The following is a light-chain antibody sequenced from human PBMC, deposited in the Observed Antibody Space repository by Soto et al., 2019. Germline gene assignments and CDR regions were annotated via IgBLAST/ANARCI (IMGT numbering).Light chain of an antibody. CDR3: QQYSSSPAT. V-gene: IGKV3-20*01. CDR1: QSVSSSY. Sequence: EIVLTQSPGTLSLSPGERATLSCRASQSVSSSYLAWYQQKPGQAPRLLIYGASSRATGIPARFSGSGSGTDFSLTISRLEPEDFAVYSCQQYSSSPATFGQGTKVDI. CDR2: GAS. J-gene: IGKJ1*01.